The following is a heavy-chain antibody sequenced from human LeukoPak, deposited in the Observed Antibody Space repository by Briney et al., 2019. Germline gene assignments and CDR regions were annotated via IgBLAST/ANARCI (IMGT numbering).Heavy chain of an antibody. Sequence: GGSLRLSCAASGFTFSSYEMNWVRQAPGKGLEWVSYISSSSSYIYYADSVKGRFTIPRDNAKNSLYLQMNSLRAEDTAVYYCARKHDYGDYHEYFQHWGQGTLVTVSS. J-gene: IGHJ1*01. CDR1: GFTFSSYE. V-gene: IGHV3-21*05. CDR2: ISSSSSYI. CDR3: ARKHDYGDYHEYFQH. D-gene: IGHD4-17*01.